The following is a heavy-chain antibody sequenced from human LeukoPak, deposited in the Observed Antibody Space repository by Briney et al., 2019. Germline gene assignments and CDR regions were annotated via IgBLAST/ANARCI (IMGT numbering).Heavy chain of an antibody. D-gene: IGHD2-15*01. J-gene: IGHJ4*02. CDR2: INYSGST. Sequence: PSETLSLTCAVYGGSFSGYYWSWIRQPPGKGLEWIGEINYSGSTNYNPSLKSRVTISVDTSKNQFSLKLSSVTAADTAVYYCARVVVGLYYFDYWGQGTLVTVS. CDR1: GGSFSGYY. V-gene: IGHV4-34*01. CDR3: ARVVVGLYYFDY.